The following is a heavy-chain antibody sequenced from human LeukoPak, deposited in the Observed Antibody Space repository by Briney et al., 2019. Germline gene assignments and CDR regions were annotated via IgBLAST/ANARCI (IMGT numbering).Heavy chain of an antibody. CDR2: IYYSGST. V-gene: IGHV4-39*07. J-gene: IGHJ3*02. CDR3: ARHTAMVEWSYYDSHLSAFDI. D-gene: IGHD5-18*01. Sequence: SETLSLTCAVSGGSISSSSYYWGWIRQPPGKGLEWIGSIYYSGSTYYNPSLKSRVTISVDTSKNQFSLKLSSVTAADTAVYYCARHTAMVEWSYYDSHLSAFDIWGQGTMVTVSS. CDR1: GGSISSSSYY.